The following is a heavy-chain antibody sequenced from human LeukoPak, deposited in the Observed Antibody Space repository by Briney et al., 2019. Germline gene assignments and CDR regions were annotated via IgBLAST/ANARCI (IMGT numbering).Heavy chain of an antibody. CDR2: TIPIFGTA. D-gene: IGHD2-2*01. J-gene: IGHJ4*02. CDR1: GGAFSNYA. Sequence: SVKVSCKASGGAFSNYAISWVRQAPGQGLEWMGATIPIFGTANYAQKFQGRVTITADESTSTAYMELSSLRSEDTAVYYCARGSVVVPAASDFDSWGQGTLVTVSS. CDR3: ARGSVVVPAASDFDS. V-gene: IGHV1-69*01.